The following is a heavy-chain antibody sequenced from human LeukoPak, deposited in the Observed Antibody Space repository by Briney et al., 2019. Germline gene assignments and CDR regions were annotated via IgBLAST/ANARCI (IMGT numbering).Heavy chain of an antibody. D-gene: IGHD3-10*01. Sequence: PGGSLRLSCAASGFTFDDYGMSWVRQAPGKGLEWVSGINWNGGSTGYADSVKGRFTISRDNAKNSLYLQMNSLRAEDMALYYCAKSRGHGAYYYYMDVWGKGTTVTVSS. J-gene: IGHJ6*03. CDR1: GFTFDDYG. CDR2: INWNGGST. V-gene: IGHV3-20*04. CDR3: AKSRGHGAYYYYMDV.